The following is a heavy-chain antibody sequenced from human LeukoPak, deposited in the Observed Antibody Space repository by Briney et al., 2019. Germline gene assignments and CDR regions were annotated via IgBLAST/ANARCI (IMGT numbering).Heavy chain of an antibody. V-gene: IGHV4-34*01. J-gene: IGHJ4*02. CDR2: INHSGST. CDR3: ARVNPGLRYFGY. Sequence: PSETLSLTCAVYGGSFSGYYWSWIRQPPGKGLEWIGEINHSGSTNYNPSLKSRVTTSVDTSKNQFSLKLSSVTAADTAVYYCARVNPGLRYFGYWGQGTLVTVSS. CDR1: GGSFSGYY. D-gene: IGHD3-9*01.